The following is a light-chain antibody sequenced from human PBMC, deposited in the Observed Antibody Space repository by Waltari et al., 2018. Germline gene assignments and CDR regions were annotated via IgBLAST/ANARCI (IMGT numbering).Light chain of an antibody. J-gene: IGKJ4*01. V-gene: IGKV1-5*03. Sequence: DIQMTQSPSPLSASVGHRVPITCRASQSISPWLAWYQQKPGKAPKLLISKASSLEKEVPSRFSGSGSGTEFTLTITNLQPDDFATFYCQRYDDYPHTFGGGTKVEIK. CDR3: QRYDDYPHT. CDR1: QSISPW. CDR2: KAS.